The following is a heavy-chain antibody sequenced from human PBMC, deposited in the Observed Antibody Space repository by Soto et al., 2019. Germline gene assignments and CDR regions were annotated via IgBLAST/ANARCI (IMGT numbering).Heavy chain of an antibody. J-gene: IGHJ5*02. V-gene: IGHV3-74*02. CDR1: GFTCSSYW. CDR2: ISGDGSST. Sequence: EVQLVESGGGLVQPGGSLRLSCAASGFTCSSYWMHWVRQAPGKGLVWVSHISGDGSSTTYADSVKGRFTISRDNAKNTLYLHMNSLRADDTAVYYCTRGGNRFDPWGQETLVTVSS. CDR3: TRGGNRFDP.